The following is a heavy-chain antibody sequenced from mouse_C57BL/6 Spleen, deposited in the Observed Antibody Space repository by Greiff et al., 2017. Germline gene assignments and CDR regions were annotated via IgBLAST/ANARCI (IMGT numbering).Heavy chain of an antibody. D-gene: IGHD1-1*01. J-gene: IGHJ3*01. CDR3: ARYGTVVAPAY. CDR1: GYAFSSSW. Sequence: QVQLKQSGPELVKPGASVKISCKASGYAFSSSWMNWVKQRPGKGIEWIGRIYPGDGDTIYNGKFKGKATLTADKSSSTAYMQLSSLTSEDSAVYFCARYGTVVAPAYWGQGTLVTVSA. V-gene: IGHV1-82*01. CDR2: IYPGDGDT.